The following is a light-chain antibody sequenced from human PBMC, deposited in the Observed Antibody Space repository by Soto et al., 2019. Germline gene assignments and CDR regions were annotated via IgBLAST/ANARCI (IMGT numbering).Light chain of an antibody. CDR2: EVR. J-gene: IGLJ1*01. CDR3: SSYRTGSAFYV. CDR1: SSDVGSYNL. V-gene: IGLV2-14*02. Sequence: QSALTQPASVSGSPGQSITISCTGTSSDVGSYNLVSWYQQHPGKAPKLMIYEVRNRPSGVSNRFSGAKSGNTASLTISGLQAEDEADYYCSSYRTGSAFYVFGSGTKVTVL.